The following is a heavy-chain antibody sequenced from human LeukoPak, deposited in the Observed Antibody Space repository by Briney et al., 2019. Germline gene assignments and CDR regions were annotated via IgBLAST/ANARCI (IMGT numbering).Heavy chain of an antibody. Sequence: ASVKVSCKASGYTFTSYGISWVRQAPGQGLEWMGWISAYNGNTNYAQKLQGRVTMTTDTSTSTAYMELRSLRSDDTAVYYCASGGDGYSYGSNFDYWGQGTLVTVSS. CDR2: ISAYNGNT. CDR1: GYTFTSYG. V-gene: IGHV1-18*01. J-gene: IGHJ4*02. D-gene: IGHD5-18*01. CDR3: ASGGDGYSYGSNFDY.